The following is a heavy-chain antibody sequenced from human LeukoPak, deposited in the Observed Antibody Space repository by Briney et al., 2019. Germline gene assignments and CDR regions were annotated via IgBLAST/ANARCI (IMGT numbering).Heavy chain of an antibody. CDR2: IKQDGSEK. CDR3: ARDLGSSGWYGNY. Sequence: GGSLRLSCAASGFTFSSYGMSWVRQAPGKGLEWVANIKQDGSEKYYVDSVKGRFTISRDNAKNSLYLQMNSLRAEDTAVYYCARDLGSSGWYGNYWGQGTLVTVSS. J-gene: IGHJ4*02. CDR1: GFTFSSYG. V-gene: IGHV3-7*01. D-gene: IGHD6-19*01.